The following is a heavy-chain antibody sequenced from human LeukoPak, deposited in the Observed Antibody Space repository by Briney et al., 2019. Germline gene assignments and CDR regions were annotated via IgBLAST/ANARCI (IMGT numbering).Heavy chain of an antibody. J-gene: IGHJ4*02. CDR3: ARGLPPSGHKGWVDY. CDR1: GFTFSSYW. Sequence: PGGSLRLSCAASGFTFSSYWVSWVRQAPGKGLEWVANIKQDGSEKYYVDSVKGRFTISRDNAKNSLYLQMNSLRAEDTAVYYCARGLPPSGHKGWVDYWGQGTLVTVSS. D-gene: IGHD2-15*01. CDR2: IKQDGSEK. V-gene: IGHV3-7*01.